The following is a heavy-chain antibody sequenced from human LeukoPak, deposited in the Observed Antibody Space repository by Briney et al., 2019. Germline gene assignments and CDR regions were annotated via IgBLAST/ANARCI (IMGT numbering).Heavy chain of an antibody. CDR3: AIEGGYGILTCYQDY. Sequence: GASVKVSCKASGYIFTIYFIHWVRQAPGQGLEWMGWINPNNGDTNYVQKFQGRVTMTRDTSISTAYMELTRLRSDDTAVYYCAIEGGYGILTCYQDYWGQGTLVTVSS. J-gene: IGHJ4*02. CDR1: GYIFTIYF. CDR2: INPNNGDT. D-gene: IGHD3-9*01. V-gene: IGHV1-2*02.